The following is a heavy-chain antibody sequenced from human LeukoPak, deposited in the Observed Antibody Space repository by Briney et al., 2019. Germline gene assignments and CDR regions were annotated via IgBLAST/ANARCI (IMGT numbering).Heavy chain of an antibody. J-gene: IGHJ4*02. D-gene: IGHD3-22*01. CDR3: ARGPYSSGYYCLDPYFDY. Sequence: QTGGSLRLSCAASEFTFSSYPMHWVRQAPGKGLEWVAIVSYDGNNKYYADSVKGRFTISRDNSKNTLYLQMNTLRAEDTAVYYCARGPYSSGYYCLDPYFDYWGQGTLVTVSS. V-gene: IGHV3-30*04. CDR1: EFTFSSYP. CDR2: VSYDGNNK.